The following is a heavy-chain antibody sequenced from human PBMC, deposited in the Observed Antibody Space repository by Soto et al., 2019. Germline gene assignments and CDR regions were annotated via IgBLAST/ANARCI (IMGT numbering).Heavy chain of an antibody. CDR1: GFTFSSYS. CDR2: ISSSSSTK. J-gene: IGHJ4*02. D-gene: IGHD2-21*01. CDR3: ARVSVGGGNLDY. V-gene: IGHV3-48*02. Sequence: EVQVVESGGGLVQRGGSLRLSCAASGFTFSSYSMNWVRQAPGKGLEWVSYISSSSSTKYYADSVKGRFTISRDNAKNSRYVQMNILRDEDTAVYYGARVSVGGGNLDYWGQGTLVTVSS.